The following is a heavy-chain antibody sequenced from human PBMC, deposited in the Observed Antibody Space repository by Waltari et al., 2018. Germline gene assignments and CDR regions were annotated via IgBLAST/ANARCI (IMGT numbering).Heavy chain of an antibody. D-gene: IGHD6-6*01. Sequence: QVQLQESGPGLVKPSATLSLTCAVSGYSISSGYYGRGIRQPPGKGLEWIGSIDHSGSTYYHPSLKSRVTISVDTSKNQFSLKLSSVTAADTAVYYCARPRGQLVGLWADWGQGTLVTVSS. CDR1: GYSISSGYY. CDR3: ARPRGQLVGLWAD. V-gene: IGHV4-38-2*01. J-gene: IGHJ4*02. CDR2: IDHSGST.